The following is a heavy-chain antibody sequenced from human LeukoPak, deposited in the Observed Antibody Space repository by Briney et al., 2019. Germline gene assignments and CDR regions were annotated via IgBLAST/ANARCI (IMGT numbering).Heavy chain of an antibody. V-gene: IGHV1-69*01. CDR1: GGTFSSYA. CDR3: ARVLARVY. J-gene: IGHJ4*02. Sequence: EASVKVSCKASGGTFSSYAVSWVRQAPGQGLEWMGGIIPIFGTANYAQKFQGRVTITADESTSTAYMELSSLRSEDTAVYYCARVLARVYWGQGTLVTVSS. CDR2: IIPIFGTA. D-gene: IGHD3-3*02.